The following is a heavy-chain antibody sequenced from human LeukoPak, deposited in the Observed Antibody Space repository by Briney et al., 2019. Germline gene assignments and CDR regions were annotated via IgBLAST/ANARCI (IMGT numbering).Heavy chain of an antibody. J-gene: IGHJ4*02. Sequence: GASVKVSCKASGYTFTGYYIHWVRQAPGQGLEWMGWINPNSGGRHYAQKFQGRVTLTRDTSINTAYMELSRLRSDDTAVYYCAKTYIYYYDSSGYHPFDYWDQGTLVTVSS. V-gene: IGHV1-2*02. CDR2: INPNSGGR. CDR1: GYTFTGYY. D-gene: IGHD3-22*01. CDR3: AKTYIYYYDSSGYHPFDY.